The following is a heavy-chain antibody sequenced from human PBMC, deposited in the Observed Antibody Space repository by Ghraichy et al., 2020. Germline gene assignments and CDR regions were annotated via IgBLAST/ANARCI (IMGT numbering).Heavy chain of an antibody. CDR2: IYYSGST. CDR3: ARLRFSNIAVAGYGMDV. D-gene: IGHD6-19*01. Sequence: SETLSPTCTVSGGSISSSSYYWGWIRQPPGKGLEWIGSIYYSGSTYYNPSLKSRVTMTVDTSKNQFSLKLSSVTAADTAVYYCARLRFSNIAVAGYGMDVWGHGTTVTVSS. CDR1: GGSISSSSYY. J-gene: IGHJ6*02. V-gene: IGHV4-39*01.